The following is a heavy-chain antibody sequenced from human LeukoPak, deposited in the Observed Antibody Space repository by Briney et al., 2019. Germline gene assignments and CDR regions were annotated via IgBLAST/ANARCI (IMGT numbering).Heavy chain of an antibody. CDR1: GGSISSGSYY. V-gene: IGHV4-61*02. J-gene: IGHJ4*02. CDR3: ARGFGYSNYFDY. CDR2: IYTSGST. Sequence: SETLSLTCTVSGGSISSGSYYWSWIRQPAGKGLEWIGRIYTSGSTNYNPSLKSRVTISVDASKNQFSLKLSSVTAADTAVYYCARGFGYSNYFDYWGQGTLVTVSS. D-gene: IGHD4-11*01.